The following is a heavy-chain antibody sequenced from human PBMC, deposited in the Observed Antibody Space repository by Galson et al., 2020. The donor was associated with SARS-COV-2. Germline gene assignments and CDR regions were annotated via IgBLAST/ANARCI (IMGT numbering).Heavy chain of an antibody. V-gene: IGHV1-69*13. D-gene: IGHD5-18*01. Sequence: SVKVSCKASGGTFSSYAISWVRQAPGQGLEWMGGIIPIFGTANYAQRFQGRVTITADESTSTAYMELSSLRSEDTAVYYCARGGYSSGNNFYYYMDVWGKGTTVTVSS. J-gene: IGHJ6*03. CDR3: ARGGYSSGNNFYYYMDV. CDR1: GGTFSSYA. CDR2: IIPIFGTA.